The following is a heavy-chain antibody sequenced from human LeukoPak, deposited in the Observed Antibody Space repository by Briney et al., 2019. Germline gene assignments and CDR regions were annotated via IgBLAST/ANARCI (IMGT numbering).Heavy chain of an antibody. J-gene: IGHJ6*04. D-gene: IGHD3-10*02. CDR1: RFTFSSYS. CDR2: ISSSGSTI. Sequence: PGGSLRLSCAASRFTFSSYSMNWVRQAPGKGLEWVPYISSSGSTIYYADSVKGRFTISRDNAKNSLYLQMNSLRAEDTAVYYCAELGITMIGGVWGKGTTVTISS. CDR3: AELGITMIGGV. V-gene: IGHV3-48*04.